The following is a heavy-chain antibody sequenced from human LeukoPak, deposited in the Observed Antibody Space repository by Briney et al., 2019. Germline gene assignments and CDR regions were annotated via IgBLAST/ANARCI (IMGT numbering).Heavy chain of an antibody. J-gene: IGHJ6*02. D-gene: IGHD5-12*01. Sequence: GGSLRLSCAASGFTFSSYAMNWVRQAPGKGLGWVSAISGSGGTIYYADSVKGRFTISRDKSKNTLYLQMKSLRAEDTAVYYCAKDHRPYSGYDYVYYYYGMDVWGQGTTVTVSS. CDR3: AKDHRPYSGYDYVYYYYGMDV. CDR2: ISGSGGTI. CDR1: GFTFSSYA. V-gene: IGHV3-23*01.